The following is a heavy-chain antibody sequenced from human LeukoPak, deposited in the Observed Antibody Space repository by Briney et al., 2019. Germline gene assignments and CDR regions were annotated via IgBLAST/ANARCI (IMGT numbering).Heavy chain of an antibody. CDR1: GFTIGTAW. CDR3: IAHFPYFYGFDV. D-gene: IGHD3-3*02. V-gene: IGHV3-15*01. Sequence: GGSLRLSCVSSGFTIGTAWRSWVRQAPGKGLEWLGHIKSEGEGATTDYAAPATGRFAISRDDSKNMIYLQMSSLKIDDTAIYYCIAHFPYFYGFDVWGKGTTVTVSS. J-gene: IGHJ6*04. CDR2: IKSEGEGATT.